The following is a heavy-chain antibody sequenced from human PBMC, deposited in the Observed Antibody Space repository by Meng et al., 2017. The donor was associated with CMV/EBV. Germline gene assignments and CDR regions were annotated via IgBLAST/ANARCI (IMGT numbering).Heavy chain of an antibody. V-gene: IGHV3-30*02. CDR1: GFTFTNYA. Sequence: GGSLRLSCEASGFTFTNYAMHWVRQAPGKGLEWVAFIRYDGSNKYYADSVKGRFTISRDNSKNTLYLQMNSLRAEDTAVYYCAKRGGYCSSTSCQYYYGMDVWGQGTTVTVSS. J-gene: IGHJ6*02. CDR2: IRYDGSNK. D-gene: IGHD2-2*01. CDR3: AKRGGYCSSTSCQYYYGMDV.